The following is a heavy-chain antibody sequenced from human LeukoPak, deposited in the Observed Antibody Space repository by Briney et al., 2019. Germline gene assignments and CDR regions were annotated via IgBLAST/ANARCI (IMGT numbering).Heavy chain of an antibody. CDR3: TTYSGSYYVFDY. Sequence: GGSLRLSCAASGFTFSNAWMSWVRQAPGKGLEWVGRIKSKTDGGTTDYAAPVKGRFTISRDDSKNTLYLQMNSLKTEDTAVYYCTTYSGSYYVFDYWGQGTLVTVSS. J-gene: IGHJ4*02. CDR2: IKSKTDGGTT. CDR1: GFTFSNAW. V-gene: IGHV3-15*01. D-gene: IGHD1-26*01.